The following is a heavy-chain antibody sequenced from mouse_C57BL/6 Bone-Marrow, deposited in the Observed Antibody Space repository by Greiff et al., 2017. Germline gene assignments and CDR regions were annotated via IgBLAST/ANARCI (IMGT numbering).Heavy chain of an antibody. CDR2: ILPGSGST. J-gene: IGHJ2*01. Sequence: VMLQQSGAELMKPGASVNLSCKATGYTFTGYWIEWVKQRPGHGLEWIGEILPGSGSTNYNEKFKGKATFTADTSSNTAYMQLSSLTTEDSAIYYCASRRYDFPSYYCDYWGQGTTLTVSS. D-gene: IGHD2-4*01. CDR1: GYTFTGYW. V-gene: IGHV1-9*01. CDR3: ASRRYDFPSYYCDY.